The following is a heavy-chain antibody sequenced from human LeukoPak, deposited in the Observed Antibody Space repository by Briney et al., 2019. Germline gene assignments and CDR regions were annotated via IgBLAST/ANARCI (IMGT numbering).Heavy chain of an antibody. CDR3: ASTSCGGDCYSHY. V-gene: IGHV4-34*01. Sequence: PSETLSLTCAVCGGSFSGYYWSWIRQPPGKGLEWIGEINHSGSTNYNPSLKSRVTISVDTSKNQFSLKLSSVTAADTAVYYCASTSCGGDCYSHYWGQGTLVTVSS. CDR2: INHSGST. CDR1: GGSFSGYY. J-gene: IGHJ4*02. D-gene: IGHD2-21*02.